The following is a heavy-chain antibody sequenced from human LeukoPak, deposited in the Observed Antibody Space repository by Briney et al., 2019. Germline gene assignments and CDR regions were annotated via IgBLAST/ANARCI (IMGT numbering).Heavy chain of an antibody. CDR2: IVPIFGTA. J-gene: IGHJ4*02. Sequence: ASVKVSCKASGGTFSSYAISWVRQAPGQGVEWMGGIVPIFGTANYAQKFQGRVTITTDESTSTAYMELSSLRSEDTAVYYCACSGTQLWSEPFDYWGQGTLVTVSS. CDR1: GGTFSSYA. CDR3: ACSGTQLWSEPFDY. V-gene: IGHV1-69*05. D-gene: IGHD5-18*01.